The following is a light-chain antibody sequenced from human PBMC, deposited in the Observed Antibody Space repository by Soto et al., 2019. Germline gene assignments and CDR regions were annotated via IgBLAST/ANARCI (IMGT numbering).Light chain of an antibody. CDR3: QQYGSSPIT. V-gene: IGKV3-20*01. J-gene: IGKJ5*01. CDR2: GAS. CDR1: QSVSRDY. Sequence: EIVLTQSPDTLSLSPGERATLSCRASQSVSRDYLVWYQQKPGQAPRLLIYGASSRATGIPDRFSGSGSGTDFTLTISRLEPEDFAVYYCQQYGSSPITFGQGTRLEIK.